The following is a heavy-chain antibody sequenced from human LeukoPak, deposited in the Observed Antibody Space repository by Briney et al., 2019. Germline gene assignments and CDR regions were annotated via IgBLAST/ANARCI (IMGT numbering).Heavy chain of an antibody. V-gene: IGHV4-30-4*08. D-gene: IGHD3-22*01. CDR3: ARDDSSGYALDY. J-gene: IGHJ4*02. Sequence: SETLSLTCTVSGGSISSGDYYWSWIRQPPGKGLEWIGYIYYSGSTYYNPSLKSRVTISVDTSKNQFSLKLSSVTAADTAVYYCARDDSSGYALDYWGQGTLVTGSS. CDR2: IYYSGST. CDR1: GGSISSGDYY.